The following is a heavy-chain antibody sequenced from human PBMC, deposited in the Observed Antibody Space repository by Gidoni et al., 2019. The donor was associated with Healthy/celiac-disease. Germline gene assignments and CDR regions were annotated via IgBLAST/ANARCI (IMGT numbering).Heavy chain of an antibody. V-gene: IGHV1-46*01. CDR1: GYTFTRYY. Sequence: QVQLVQSGAEGKKPGASVKLSCKASGYTFTRYYMHWVRQAPGQGLEWMGIINPTGSSTTYAQKFQGRVTLTRDTSTSTVYMELSSLRSEDTAVYYCARGWGPSGGTFYYFYYGMDVWGQGTTVTVSS. CDR3: ARGWGPSGGTFYYFYYGMDV. D-gene: IGHD6-25*01. CDR2: INPTGSST. J-gene: IGHJ6*02.